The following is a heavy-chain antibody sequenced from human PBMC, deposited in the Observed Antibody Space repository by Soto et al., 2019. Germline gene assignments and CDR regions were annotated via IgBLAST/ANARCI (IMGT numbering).Heavy chain of an antibody. CDR3: ASSGGAVASSYYYYGMDV. V-gene: IGHV3-21*01. J-gene: IGHJ6*02. Sequence: PGGSLRLSCAASGFTFSSYSMNWVRQAPGKGLEWVSSISSSSSYIYYADSVKGRFTISRDNAKNSLYLQMNSLRAEDTAVYYCASSGGAVASSYYYYGMDVWGQGTTVTVSS. CDR1: GFTFSSYS. D-gene: IGHD6-19*01. CDR2: ISSSSSYI.